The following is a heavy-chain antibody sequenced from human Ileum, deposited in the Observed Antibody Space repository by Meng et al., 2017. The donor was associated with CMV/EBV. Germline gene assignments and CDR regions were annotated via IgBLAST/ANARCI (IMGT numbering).Heavy chain of an antibody. CDR1: NW. CDR2: IYQSGSN. V-gene: IGHV4-4*02. J-gene: IGHJ6*02. Sequence: NWWSWHRQPPGKGLEWIGEIYQSGSNNYKQSLKSRVTISVDKSKNQFSLKLSSVTAADTAVYYCASRSSYDFWSGYYSGYYYYGMDVWGQGTTVTVSS. CDR3: ASRSSYDFWSGYYSGYYYYGMDV. D-gene: IGHD3-3*01.